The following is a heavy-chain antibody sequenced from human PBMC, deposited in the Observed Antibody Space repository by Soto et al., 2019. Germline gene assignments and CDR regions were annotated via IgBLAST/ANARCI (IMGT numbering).Heavy chain of an antibody. Sequence: PGGYLRLSCAASGFTFSSYGMHWVRQAPGKGLEWVSAISGSGGSTYYADSMKGRFTISRDNSKNTLYLQMNSLRAEDTAVYYCAIDLERLRPGYSSSWFFDYWGQGTLVTVSS. CDR2: ISGSGGST. D-gene: IGHD6-13*01. CDR3: AIDLERLRPGYSSSWFFDY. V-gene: IGHV3-23*01. CDR1: GFTFSSYG. J-gene: IGHJ4*02.